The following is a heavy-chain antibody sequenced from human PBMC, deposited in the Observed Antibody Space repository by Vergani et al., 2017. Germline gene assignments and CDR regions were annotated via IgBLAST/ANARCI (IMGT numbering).Heavy chain of an antibody. CDR1: GFTFSSYW. J-gene: IGHJ5*02. CDR3: ARPLDP. CDR2: RNSDGSST. Sequence: EVQLVESGGGFVQPGGSLRLSCAASGFTFSSYWMHWVRHAPGKGLVWVSRRNSDGSSTSYADSVKCRFTISRDNAKNTLYLQMNSLRAEDTAVYYCARPLDPWGQGTLVTVSS. V-gene: IGHV3-74*01.